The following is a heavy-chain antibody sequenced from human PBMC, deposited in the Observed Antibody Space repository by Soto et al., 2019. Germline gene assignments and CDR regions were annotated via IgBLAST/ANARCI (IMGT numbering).Heavy chain of an antibody. D-gene: IGHD3-22*01. CDR2: IWYDGSNK. V-gene: IGHV3-33*01. CDR1: GFTFSSYG. J-gene: IGHJ4*02. Sequence: QVQLVESGGGVVQPGRSLRLSCAASGFTFSSYGMHWVRQAPGKGLEWVAVIWYDGSNKYYADSVKGRFTISRDNSKNTLYLQMNSLRAEDTAVYYCARDSYDSSAIIRMGYYFDYWGQGTLVTVSS. CDR3: ARDSYDSSAIIRMGYYFDY.